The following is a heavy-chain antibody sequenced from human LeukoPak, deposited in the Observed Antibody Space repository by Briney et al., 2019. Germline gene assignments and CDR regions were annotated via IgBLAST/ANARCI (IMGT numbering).Heavy chain of an antibody. CDR1: GFTFSSYA. CDR3: AKRGSGWYEDYYYYMDV. V-gene: IGHV3-23*01. CDR2: TSGSGGST. J-gene: IGHJ6*03. Sequence: GGSLRLSCAASGFTFSSYAMTWVRQAPGRGLEWVSVTSGSGGSTYYADSVKGRFTISRDNSKNTLYLQMNSLRAEDTAVYYCAKRGSGWYEDYYYYMDVWGKGTTVTISS. D-gene: IGHD6-19*01.